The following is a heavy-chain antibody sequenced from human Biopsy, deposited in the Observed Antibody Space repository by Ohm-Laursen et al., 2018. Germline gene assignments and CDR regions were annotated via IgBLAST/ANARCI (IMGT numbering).Heavy chain of an antibody. CDR3: AKHGSGWTGDDAFNI. J-gene: IGHJ3*02. Sequence: TLSLTCTVSGGSISGSSWSWIRQAPGKGLEWIGYISYSRDTNYNPSLKSRITISVDTSKNQFSLKLTSVTAADTAVYYCAKHGSGWTGDDAFNIWGQGTMVTVSS. CDR2: ISYSRDT. CDR1: GGSISGSS. V-gene: IGHV4-59*08. D-gene: IGHD6-19*01.